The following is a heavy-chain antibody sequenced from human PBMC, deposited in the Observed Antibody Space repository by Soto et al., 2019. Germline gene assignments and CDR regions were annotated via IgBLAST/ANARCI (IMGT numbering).Heavy chain of an antibody. CDR3: ARYTGGDWFDR. V-gene: IGHV3-15*01. Sequence: EVQLVGSGGGLVKPGGSLRLSCAASGFTFTNAWMTWVRQAPGKGLEWVGRIKSKTDGGTTDYAAPVKARFTISRDDSKNTLYLQMNSLKTEDTAVYYCARYTGGDWFDRWGQGTLVTVSS. CDR2: IKSKTDGGTT. J-gene: IGHJ5*02. D-gene: IGHD1-20*01. CDR1: GFTFTNAW.